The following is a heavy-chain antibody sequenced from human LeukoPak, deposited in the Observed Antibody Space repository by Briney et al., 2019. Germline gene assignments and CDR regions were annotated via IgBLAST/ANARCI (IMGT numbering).Heavy chain of an antibody. CDR3: ARDQDFWSGYFFDY. V-gene: IGHV3-7*01. CDR1: GFTFSSYW. Sequence: GGSLRLSCAASGFTFSSYWMSWVSQAPGKGLEWVANIKQDGSEKYYVDSVKGRFIISRDNAKNSLYLQMNSLRAEDTAVYYCARDQDFWSGYFFDYWGQGTLVTVSS. CDR2: IKQDGSEK. J-gene: IGHJ4*02. D-gene: IGHD3-3*01.